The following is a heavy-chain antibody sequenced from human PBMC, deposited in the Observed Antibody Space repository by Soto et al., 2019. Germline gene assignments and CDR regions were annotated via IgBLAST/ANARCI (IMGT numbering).Heavy chain of an antibody. CDR2: IIPIFGTA. D-gene: IGHD6-13*01. Sequence: SVKVSCKASGGTFSSYAISWVRQAPGQGLEWMGGIIPIFGTANYAQKFQGRVTITADESTSTAYMELSSLRSEDTAVYYCARAGYSSSWYATGPYYYYYGMDVWGQGTTVTVSS. CDR1: GGTFSSYA. V-gene: IGHV1-69*13. J-gene: IGHJ6*02. CDR3: ARAGYSSSWYATGPYYYYYGMDV.